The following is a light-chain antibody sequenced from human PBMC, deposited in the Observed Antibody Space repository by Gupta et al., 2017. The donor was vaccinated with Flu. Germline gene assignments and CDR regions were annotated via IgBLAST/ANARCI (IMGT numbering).Light chain of an antibody. CDR1: NSDIGAYNY. CDR3: GSYGAMGV. Sequence: QSALTQPASVSGSPGQSIAISCTGTNSDIGAYNYVSWYQQHPGKAPKLMIYEVSNRPSGVSTRFSGSKSGNTASLTISGLQAEDEADYYCGSYGAMGVFGGGTKVTVL. J-gene: IGLJ2*01. V-gene: IGLV2-14*01. CDR2: EVS.